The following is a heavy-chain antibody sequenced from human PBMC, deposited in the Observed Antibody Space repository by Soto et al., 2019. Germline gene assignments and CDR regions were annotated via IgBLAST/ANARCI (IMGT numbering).Heavy chain of an antibody. CDR3: AVVPASVNTFDY. J-gene: IGHJ4*02. CDR1: GFTFANYA. Sequence: EVQLLDSGAGLAQPGGSLRLSCAASGFTFANYAMNWVRQAPGKGLEWVSTVSGNGAVTYYADSVQGRVTISRDNSRSALYLQMNNLRGEDRAIYVCAVVPASVNTFDYWAQGTLVTVSS. CDR2: VSGNGAVT. V-gene: IGHV3-23*01. D-gene: IGHD2-2*01.